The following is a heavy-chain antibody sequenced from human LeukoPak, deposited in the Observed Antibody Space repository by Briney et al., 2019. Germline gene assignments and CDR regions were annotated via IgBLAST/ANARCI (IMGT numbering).Heavy chain of an antibody. CDR2: VYYSGST. CDR1: GFTFSSYW. J-gene: IGHJ4*02. V-gene: IGHV4-59*01. CDR3: ASHRRSHGSEY. Sequence: GSLRLSCAASGFTFSSYWMSWIRQSPGKGLGWIGYVYYSGSTDYSPSLKSRLTISADTSKNQFSLKLSSVTAADTAIYYCASHRRSHGSEYWGQGTLVTVSS. D-gene: IGHD3-10*01.